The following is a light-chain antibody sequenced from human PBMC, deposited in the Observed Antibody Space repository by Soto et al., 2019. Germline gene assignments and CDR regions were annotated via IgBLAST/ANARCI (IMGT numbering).Light chain of an antibody. CDR2: EVS. J-gene: IGLJ1*01. CDR1: SSDVGGYEY. CDR3: ISYKSSSTYV. Sequence: QSVLTQPASVSGSPGQSITISCTGTSSDVGGYEYVSWYQQHPGKAPKLMIYEVSNRPSGISNRFSGSKSGNTASLTISGLQAEDEAEYYCISYKSSSTYVFGTGTKVTLL. V-gene: IGLV2-14*01.